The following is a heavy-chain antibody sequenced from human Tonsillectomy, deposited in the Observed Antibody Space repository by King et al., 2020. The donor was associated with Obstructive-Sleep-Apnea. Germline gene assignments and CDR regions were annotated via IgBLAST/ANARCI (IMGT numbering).Heavy chain of an antibody. CDR3: AADMGDYYDSSGYFESGHYY. V-gene: IGHV1-58*02. D-gene: IGHD3-22*01. Sequence: QLVDSGPEVKKPGTSVKVSCKASGFTFTNSAMQWVRQARGQRLEWRVWIVVGSGNTNCAQKFQERVTITRDMSTGTAYMELSSLRSEDTAVYYCAADMGDYYDSSGYFESGHYYWGQGTLVTVSS. J-gene: IGHJ4*02. CDR2: IVVGSGNT. CDR1: GFTFTNSA.